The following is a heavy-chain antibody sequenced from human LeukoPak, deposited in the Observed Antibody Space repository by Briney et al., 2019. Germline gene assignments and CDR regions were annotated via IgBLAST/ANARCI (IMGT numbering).Heavy chain of an antibody. V-gene: IGHV3-21*01. CDR3: ARRAANISAHDY. J-gene: IGHJ4*02. D-gene: IGHD6-25*01. CDR2: ITTSSYI. Sequence: GGSLRLSCAASGFTFSSYSINGVRQAPGKGLEWVSSITTSSYIYYADSVKGRFTISRDNAKNSLYLQMNSLRAEDTAVYYCARRAANISAHDYWGQGTLVTVSS. CDR1: GFTFSSYS.